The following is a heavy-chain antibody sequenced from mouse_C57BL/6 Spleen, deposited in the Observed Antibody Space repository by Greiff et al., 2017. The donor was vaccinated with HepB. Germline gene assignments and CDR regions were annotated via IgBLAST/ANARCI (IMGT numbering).Heavy chain of an antibody. V-gene: IGHV5-17*01. CDR2: ISSGSSTI. D-gene: IGHD4-1*01. CDR1: GFTFSDYG. J-gene: IGHJ2*01. Sequence: EVMLVESGRGLVKPGGSLKLSCAASGFTFSDYGMHWVRQAPEKGLEWVAYISSGSSTIYYADTVKGRFTISRDNAKNTLFLQMTSLRSEDTAMYYCARDANWAFDYWGQGTTLTVSS. CDR3: ARDANWAFDY.